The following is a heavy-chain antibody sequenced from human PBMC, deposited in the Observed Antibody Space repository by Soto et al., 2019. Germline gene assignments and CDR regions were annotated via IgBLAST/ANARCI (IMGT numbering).Heavy chain of an antibody. CDR2: ISYDGSNK. CDR3: AKDRSPMLYCSSTSCYFGGGMDV. D-gene: IGHD2-2*01. V-gene: IGHV3-30*18. Sequence: PGGSLRLSCAASGFTYSSYGMHWVRQAPGKGLEWVAVISYDGSNKYYADSVKGRFTISRDNSKNTLYLQMNSLRAEDTAVYYCAKDRSPMLYCSSTSCYFGGGMDVWGQGTTVTVSS. J-gene: IGHJ6*02. CDR1: GFTYSSYG.